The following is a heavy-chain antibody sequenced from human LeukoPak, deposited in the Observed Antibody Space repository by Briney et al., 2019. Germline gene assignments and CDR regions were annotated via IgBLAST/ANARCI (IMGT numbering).Heavy chain of an antibody. Sequence: PSETLSLTCAVYGGSFSGYYWSWIRQPPVKGLEWIGEINHSGSTNYNPSLKSRVTISVDTSKNQFSLKLSSVTAADTAVYYCARSVANYGMDVWGQGTTVTVSS. CDR1: GGSFSGYY. D-gene: IGHD6-19*01. CDR2: INHSGST. CDR3: ARSVANYGMDV. J-gene: IGHJ6*02. V-gene: IGHV4-34*01.